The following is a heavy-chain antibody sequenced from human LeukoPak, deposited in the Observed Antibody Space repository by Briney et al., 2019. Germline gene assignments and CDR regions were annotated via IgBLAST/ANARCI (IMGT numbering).Heavy chain of an antibody. D-gene: IGHD2-15*01. Sequence: PGGSLRLSCAASGFTFSGSAMHWVRQASGKGLEWVGRIRSKANSYATAYAASVKGRFTISRDDSKNTAYLQMNSLKTEDTAVYYCTRPGAATQEAYWGQGTLVTVSS. V-gene: IGHV3-73*01. J-gene: IGHJ4*02. CDR1: GFTFSGSA. CDR2: IRSKANSYAT. CDR3: TRPGAATQEAY.